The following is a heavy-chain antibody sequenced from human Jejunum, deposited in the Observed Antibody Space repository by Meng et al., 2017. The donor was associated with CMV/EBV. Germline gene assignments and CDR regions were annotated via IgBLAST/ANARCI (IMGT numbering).Heavy chain of an antibody. V-gene: IGHV4-30-4*08. CDR1: GDSISNGAYF. CDR3: ARVNTPMGAWFFDL. D-gene: IGHD5-18*01. J-gene: IGHJ2*01. CDR2: IYHSGST. Sequence: FGDSISNGAYFWSWIRQPPGKGLEWIGYIYHSGSTYYKPSLKSRVTISLSTSKNQLSLRLNSVTAADTAMYYCARVNTPMGAWFFDLWGRGTLVTVSS.